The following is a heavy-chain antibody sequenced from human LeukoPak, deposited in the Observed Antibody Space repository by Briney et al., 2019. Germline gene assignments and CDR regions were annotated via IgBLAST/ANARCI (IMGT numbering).Heavy chain of an antibody. CDR3: VRDGVVGATKMDV. V-gene: IGHV4-4*07. Sequence: MTSETLSLTCTVSGGSMSSYYWSWIRQSAGKGLEWIGRIYSSGSTTYNPSLSSRVTMSVDTSKNQFSLKLTSVTAADTAVYYCVRDGVVGATKMDVWGKGTTVTVSS. CDR2: IYSSGST. J-gene: IGHJ6*04. D-gene: IGHD1-26*01. CDR1: GGSMSSYY.